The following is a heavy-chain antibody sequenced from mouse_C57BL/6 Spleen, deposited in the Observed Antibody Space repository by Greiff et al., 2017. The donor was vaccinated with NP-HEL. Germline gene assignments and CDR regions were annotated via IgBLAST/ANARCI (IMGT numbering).Heavy chain of an antibody. Sequence: VQLQQSGAELVRPGASVKLSCKASGYTFTDSYINWVKQRPGQGLEWIARIYPGSGNTYYNEKLKGKATLTAEKSSSTAYMQLSILTSEDSAVYFCARSIPIYYAMDYWGQGTSVTVSS. CDR1: GYTFTDSY. CDR2: IYPGSGNT. V-gene: IGHV1-76*01. J-gene: IGHJ4*01. D-gene: IGHD2-12*01. CDR3: ARSIPIYYAMDY.